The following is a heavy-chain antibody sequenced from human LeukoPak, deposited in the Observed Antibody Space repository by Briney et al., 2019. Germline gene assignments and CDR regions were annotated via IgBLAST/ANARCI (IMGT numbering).Heavy chain of an antibody. Sequence: PGGSLRLSCAASGFTFSSYWMHWVRQGPGKGLVWVSRINSDGSSTNYADSVRGRFTISRDNAENTLYLQMNSLRVEDTAVYYCARRVVVAAAPYYFDHWGQGTLVTVSS. D-gene: IGHD2-2*01. CDR1: GFTFSSYW. CDR2: INSDGSST. CDR3: ARRVVVAAAPYYFDH. V-gene: IGHV3-74*01. J-gene: IGHJ4*02.